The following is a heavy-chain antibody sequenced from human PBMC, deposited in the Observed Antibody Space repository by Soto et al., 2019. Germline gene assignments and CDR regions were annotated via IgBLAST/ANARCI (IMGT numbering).Heavy chain of an antibody. CDR3: ATGRLEATVLDY. V-gene: IGHV3-11*01. CDR1: GLTFSDYY. D-gene: IGHD1-26*01. CDR2: IDSSGDHI. Sequence: QVQLVESGGGLVKPGGSLRLSCAASGLTFSDYYMSWIRQAPGKGLEWISYIDSSGDHIYYGDSVRGRFTISRDNAKNPLFLQMNSLRAEDTAVYYCATGRLEATVLDYWGQGTLVTVSS. J-gene: IGHJ4*02.